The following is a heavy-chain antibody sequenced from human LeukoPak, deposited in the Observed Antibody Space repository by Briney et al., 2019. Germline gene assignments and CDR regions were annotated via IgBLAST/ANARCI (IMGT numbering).Heavy chain of an antibody. D-gene: IGHD2-2*01. V-gene: IGHV3-7*01. CDR2: IKQDGREK. J-gene: IGHJ4*02. CDR3: ARGGCTSCSVDVKFDY. CDR1: GFTFSNYW. Sequence: GGSLRLSCAASGFTFSNYWMNWVRRAPGKGLEWVANIKQDGREKYYMDSVKGPFTIYRDNATNSLYLQMNSLRAEDTAVYFCARGGCTSCSVDVKFDYWGQGTLVTVSS.